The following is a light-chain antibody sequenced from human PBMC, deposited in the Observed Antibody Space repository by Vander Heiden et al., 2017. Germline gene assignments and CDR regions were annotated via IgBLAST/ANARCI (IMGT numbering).Light chain of an antibody. CDR3: QRSDSTPRI. V-gene: IGKV1-39*01. J-gene: IGKJ2*01. CDR2: AAS. Sequence: DIQMTQSPSSLSASVGDRVTITCRASQSISSYLNWYQQKPGKAPKLLIYAASSLQSGVPSRFSGSGSGTDFTLTIRSLQPEDFATYYCQRSDSTPRIFGQRTKLEIK. CDR1: QSISSY.